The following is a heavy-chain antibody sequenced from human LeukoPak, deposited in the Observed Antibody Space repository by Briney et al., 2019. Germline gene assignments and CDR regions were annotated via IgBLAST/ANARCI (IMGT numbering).Heavy chain of an antibody. CDR1: GGSISSGNYF. J-gene: IGHJ3*02. Sequence: KPSETLSLTCTVSGGSISSGNYFWSWIRQPAGKALEWIERIYSSVSGSTDYNPSLKSRVTISVDRSKNQFSLKLSSVTAADTAVYYCAREDCSTSCPSAFDIWGQGTMVTVSS. D-gene: IGHD2-2*01. CDR3: AREDCSTSCPSAFDI. CDR2: IYSSVSGST. V-gene: IGHV4-61*02.